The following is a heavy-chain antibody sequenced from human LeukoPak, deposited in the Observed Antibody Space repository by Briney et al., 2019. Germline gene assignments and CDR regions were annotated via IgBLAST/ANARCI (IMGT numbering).Heavy chain of an antibody. V-gene: IGHV3-30*12. CDR1: GFTFSSYG. CDR3: ARDSPRTYSFGMDV. CDR2: ISYDGSNK. Sequence: GGSLRLSCAASGFTFSSYGMHWARQAPGKGLEWVAVISYDGSNKYYADSVKGRFTISRDNSKNTLYLQMNSLRVEDTAVYYCARDSPRTYSFGMDVWGQGTTVTVSS. D-gene: IGHD1-26*01. J-gene: IGHJ6*02.